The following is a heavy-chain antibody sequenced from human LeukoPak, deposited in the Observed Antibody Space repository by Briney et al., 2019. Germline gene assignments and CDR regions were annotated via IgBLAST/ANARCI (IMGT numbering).Heavy chain of an antibody. CDR3: ARPSDYGDYIDY. Sequence: GASVKVSCKASGYTFTGYYMHWVRQAPGQGLEWMGWINPNSGGTNYAQKFQGRVTLTRDTSISTMYMELRTLTSGDTAVYYCARPSDYGDYIDYWGQGTPVTVSS. CDR1: GYTFTGYY. CDR2: INPNSGGT. J-gene: IGHJ4*02. D-gene: IGHD4-17*01. V-gene: IGHV1-2*02.